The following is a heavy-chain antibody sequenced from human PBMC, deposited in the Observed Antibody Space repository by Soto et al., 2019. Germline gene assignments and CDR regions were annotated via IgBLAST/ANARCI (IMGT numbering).Heavy chain of an antibody. J-gene: IGHJ4*02. D-gene: IGHD1-26*01. CDR2: LFYGGTT. CDR3: ARHSGPAPVY. Sequence: QVQLQESGPGLVKPSETLSLTCTVSGGSISGYYWTWIRQPPGKGLEWVGSLFYGGTTDYNPSLQSRLTMSLDTSKNHFSLKLRSVTAADTAVYYCARHSGPAPVYWGQGTLVTASS. CDR1: GGSISGYY. V-gene: IGHV4-39*01.